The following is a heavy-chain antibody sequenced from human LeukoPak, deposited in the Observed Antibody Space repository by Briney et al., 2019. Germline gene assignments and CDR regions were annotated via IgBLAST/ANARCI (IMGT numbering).Heavy chain of an antibody. V-gene: IGHV3-33*01. CDR2: IWYDGSNK. CDR3: ARVQDNSGWCYYYYGMDV. Sequence: GKSLGLSCAASGFTFSTYGMHWVRQAPGKGLEWVAVIWYDGSNKYYADSVKGRFTISRDNSKNTLYLQMNSLRAEDMAVYYCARVQDNSGWCYYYYGMDVWGQGTTVTVSS. J-gene: IGHJ6*02. D-gene: IGHD6-19*01. CDR1: GFTFSTYG.